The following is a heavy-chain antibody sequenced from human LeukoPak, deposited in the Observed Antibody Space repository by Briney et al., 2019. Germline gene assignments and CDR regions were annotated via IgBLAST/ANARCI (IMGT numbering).Heavy chain of an antibody. V-gene: IGHV3-23*01. Sequence: PGGSLRLSCAASGFTFSSYAMSWVRQAPGKGLEWVSTIGGSGDNTYYAESVKGRFTISRDNSKNTLYLQMNSLRAEDTAIYYCAKVTRFGELLWVDYWGQGALVTVSS. J-gene: IGHJ4*02. CDR2: IGGSGDNT. CDR3: AKVTRFGELLWVDY. CDR1: GFTFSSYA. D-gene: IGHD3-10*01.